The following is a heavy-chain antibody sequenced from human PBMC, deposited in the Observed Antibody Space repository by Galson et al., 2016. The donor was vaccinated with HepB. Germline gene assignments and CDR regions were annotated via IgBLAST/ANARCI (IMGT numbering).Heavy chain of an antibody. CDR2: ISSSGGTI. CDR3: AREEYFTFDI. J-gene: IGHJ3*02. CDR1: GFISTSYS. Sequence: SLRLSCAASGFISTSYSMNWVRQAPGKGLEWLSYISSSGGTIWYADSVKGRFTISKDYAKNSLYLQMNSLRDEDTAVYYCAREEYFTFDIWGQGSMVTVSS. D-gene: IGHD2/OR15-2a*01. V-gene: IGHV3-48*02.